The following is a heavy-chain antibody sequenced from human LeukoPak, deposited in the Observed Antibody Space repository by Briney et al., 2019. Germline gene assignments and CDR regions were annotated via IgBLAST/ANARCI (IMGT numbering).Heavy chain of an antibody. D-gene: IGHD6-13*01. V-gene: IGHV3-23*01. CDR2: ISGSGGST. Sequence: GGSLRLSCAASGFTFSSYSMNWVRQAPGKGLEWVSAISGSGGSTYYADSVKGRFTISRDNSKNTLYLKMNSLRAEDTAVYYCAKAKYSSSWLASYYYMDVWGKGTTVTVSS. CDR1: GFTFSSYS. CDR3: AKAKYSSSWLASYYYMDV. J-gene: IGHJ6*03.